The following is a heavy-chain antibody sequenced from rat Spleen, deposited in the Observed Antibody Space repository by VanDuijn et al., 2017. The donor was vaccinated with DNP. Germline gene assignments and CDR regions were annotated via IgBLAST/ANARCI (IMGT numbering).Heavy chain of an antibody. D-gene: IGHD1-11*01. Sequence: EVQLVESGGGLVQPGRSLKLSCAASGFTFSDYYMAWVRQAPTKGLEWVASISYDGDSTYYRDSVKGRFTISRDNAKSSLYLQMDSLRSEDAATYYCTTDNYGPDYWGQGVKVTVSS. J-gene: IGHJ2*01. V-gene: IGHV5-20*01. CDR2: ISYDGDST. CDR3: TTDNYGPDY. CDR1: GFTFSDYY.